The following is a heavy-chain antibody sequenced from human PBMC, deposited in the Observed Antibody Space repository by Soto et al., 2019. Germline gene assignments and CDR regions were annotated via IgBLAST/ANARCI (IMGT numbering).Heavy chain of an antibody. D-gene: IGHD3-22*01. CDR3: ARSYYYDSSGYYRSFFQH. CDR1: GFTFSSYG. Sequence: QVQLVESGGGVVQPGRSLRLSCAASGFTFSSYGMHWVRQAPGKGLEWVAVIWYDGSNKYYADSVKGRFTISRDNSKNTLYLKMNSLRAEDTALYYCARSYYYDSSGYYRSFFQHWGQGTLVTVSS. J-gene: IGHJ1*01. CDR2: IWYDGSNK. V-gene: IGHV3-33*01.